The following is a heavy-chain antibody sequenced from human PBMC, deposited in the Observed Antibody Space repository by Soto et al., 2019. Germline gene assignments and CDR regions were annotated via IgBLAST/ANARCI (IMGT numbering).Heavy chain of an antibody. CDR3: AREQQQLAHNYFDY. CDR1: GGSISSGGYY. J-gene: IGHJ4*02. D-gene: IGHD6-13*01. Sequence: SETLSLTCTVSGGSISSGGYYWSWIRQHPGKGLEWIGYISYSGSTYYNPSLKSRVTISVDTSKNHFSLKLSSVTAADTAVYYCAREQQQLAHNYFDYWGQGTLVTVSS. V-gene: IGHV4-31*03. CDR2: ISYSGST.